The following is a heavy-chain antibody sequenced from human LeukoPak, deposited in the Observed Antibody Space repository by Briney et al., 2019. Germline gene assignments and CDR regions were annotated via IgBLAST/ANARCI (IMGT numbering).Heavy chain of an antibody. CDR2: INHSGST. V-gene: IGHV4-34*01. CDR1: GGSFSGYY. J-gene: IGHJ5*02. D-gene: IGHD6-19*01. Sequence: SETLSLTCAVYGGSFSGYYWSWIRQPPGEGLEWIGEINHSGSTNYNPSLKSRVTISVDTSKNQFSLKLSSVTAADTAVYYCARGEYSSGWYGGFDPWGQGTLVTVSS. CDR3: ARGEYSSGWYGGFDP.